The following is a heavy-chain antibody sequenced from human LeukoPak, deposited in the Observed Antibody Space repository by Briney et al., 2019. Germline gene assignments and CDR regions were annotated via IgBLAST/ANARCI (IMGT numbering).Heavy chain of an antibody. J-gene: IGHJ4*02. Sequence: GASVKVSCKASGYTFTSYDINWVRQATGQGLEWMGWMNPNSGNTGFAPKFQGRVTMTRNTSIGTAYMELSSLRSEDTAVYYCARAPRGVPSGPYYFDNWGQGILVTVSS. CDR3: ARAPRGVPSGPYYFDN. CDR1: GYTFTSYD. D-gene: IGHD3-16*01. V-gene: IGHV1-8*01. CDR2: MNPNSGNT.